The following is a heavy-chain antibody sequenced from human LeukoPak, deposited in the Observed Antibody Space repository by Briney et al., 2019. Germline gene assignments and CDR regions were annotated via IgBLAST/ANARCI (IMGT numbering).Heavy chain of an antibody. CDR3: AKYLDFWSGYYYFDY. D-gene: IGHD3-3*01. Sequence: GGSLRLSXAASGFTFDDYAMHWVRQAPGKGLEWVSGISWNSGTIGYADSVKGRFTISRDNAKNSLYLQMNSLRAEDMAVYYCAKYLDFWSGYYYFDYWGQGTLVTVSS. V-gene: IGHV3-9*03. CDR2: ISWNSGTI. CDR1: GFTFDDYA. J-gene: IGHJ4*02.